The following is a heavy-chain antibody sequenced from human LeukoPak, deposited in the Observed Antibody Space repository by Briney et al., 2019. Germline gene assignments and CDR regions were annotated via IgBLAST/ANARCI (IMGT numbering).Heavy chain of an antibody. J-gene: IGHJ4*02. CDR2: ISNDGSNK. V-gene: IGHV3-30*04. D-gene: IGHD6-13*01. CDR1: GFSFSSHA. CDR3: ARDGPGSSHYFDY. Sequence: GASLRLSCAASGFSFSSHAMHWVRQAPGKGLEWVAVISNDGSNKYYADFVKGRFTISRDNSRNTLYLQMNSLRAEDTAVYYCARDGPGSSHYFDYWGQGALVTVSS.